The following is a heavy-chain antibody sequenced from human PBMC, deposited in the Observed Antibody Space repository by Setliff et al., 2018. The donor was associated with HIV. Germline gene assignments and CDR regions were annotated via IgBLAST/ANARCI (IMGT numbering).Heavy chain of an antibody. D-gene: IGHD3-22*01. CDR2: IIPNSGDT. J-gene: IGHJ3*02. CDR3: ARGAYYYESSGYPRDPFDI. CDR1: GYRFTGYY. Sequence: ASVKVSCKASGYRFTGYYIHWVRQAPGQGLEWMGWIIPNSGDTNFAQRSQGRVTMTRDTSISTAYMDLTRLRYDDTAVYYCARGAYYYESSGYPRDPFDIWGQGTMVTVS. V-gene: IGHV1-2*02.